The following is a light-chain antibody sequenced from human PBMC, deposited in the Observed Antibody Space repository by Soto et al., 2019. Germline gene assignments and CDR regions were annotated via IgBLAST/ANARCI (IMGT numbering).Light chain of an antibody. J-gene: IGLJ1*01. V-gene: IGLV1-44*01. CDR2: SNY. Sequence: QSVLTQPPSASGTPGQRVTISCSGSSSNIESNTVTWYQQLPGTAPELVIYSNYDRPSGVPDRFSGSTSGTSASLVIRGLQSEDEADYYCAAWDDILNGDVFGDGTKLTVL. CDR3: AAWDDILNGDV. CDR1: SSNIESNT.